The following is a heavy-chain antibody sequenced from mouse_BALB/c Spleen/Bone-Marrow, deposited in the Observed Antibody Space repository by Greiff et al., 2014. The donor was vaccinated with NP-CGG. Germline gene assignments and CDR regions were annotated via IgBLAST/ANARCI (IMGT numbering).Heavy chain of an antibody. Sequence: EVQVVEFGAELVKPGASVKLSCTASGFNIKDTYMHWVKQRPEQGLEWIGRIDPANGNTKYDPKFQGKATITADTSSNTAYLQLSSLTSEDTAVYYCASYDYGYYFDYWGQGTTPTVSS. J-gene: IGHJ2*01. CDR3: ASYDYGYYFDY. CDR2: IDPANGNT. D-gene: IGHD2-4*01. V-gene: IGHV14-3*02. CDR1: GFNIKDTY.